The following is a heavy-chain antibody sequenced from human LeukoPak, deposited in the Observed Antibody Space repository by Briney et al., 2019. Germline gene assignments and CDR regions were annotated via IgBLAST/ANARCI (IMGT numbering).Heavy chain of an antibody. D-gene: IGHD6-13*01. V-gene: IGHV4-39*07. CDR3: ARTFGSIAAPFDY. Sequence: SETLSLTCTVSGGSISSSSYYWGWIRQPPGKGLEWIGSIYYSGSTYYNPSLKSRVTISVDTSKNQFSLKLSSVTAADTAVYYCARTFGSIAAPFDYWGQGTLVTVPS. J-gene: IGHJ4*02. CDR1: GGSISSSSYY. CDR2: IYYSGST.